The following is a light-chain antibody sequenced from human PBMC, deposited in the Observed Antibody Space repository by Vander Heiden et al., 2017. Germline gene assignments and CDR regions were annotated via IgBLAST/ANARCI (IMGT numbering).Light chain of an antibody. J-gene: IGKJ4*01. Sequence: EIALTQSPATLSLSPGERATLSCRASQSVSSYLAWYQQKPGQAPRLLIFDASNRATGIPARFSGSGFGTDFTLTISSLEPDDFAVYYCQQRISYPLTFGGGTKVEIK. CDR3: QQRISYPLT. V-gene: IGKV3-11*01. CDR2: DAS. CDR1: QSVSSY.